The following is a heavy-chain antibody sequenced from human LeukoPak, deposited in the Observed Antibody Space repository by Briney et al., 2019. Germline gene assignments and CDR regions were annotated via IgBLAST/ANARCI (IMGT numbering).Heavy chain of an antibody. Sequence: PGGSLRLSCAASGFTVSSNYMSWVRQAPGKGLEWVPVIYSGGSTYYADSVKGRFTISRDNSKNTLYLQMNSLRAEDTAVYYCARGIQSGDGLWFDPWGQGTLVTVSS. CDR3: ARGIQSGDGLWFDP. CDR2: IYSGGST. J-gene: IGHJ5*02. CDR1: GFTVSSNY. V-gene: IGHV3-53*01. D-gene: IGHD4-17*01.